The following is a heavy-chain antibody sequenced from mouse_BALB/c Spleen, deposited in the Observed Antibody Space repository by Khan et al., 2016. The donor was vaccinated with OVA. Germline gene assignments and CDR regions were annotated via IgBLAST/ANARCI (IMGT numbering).Heavy chain of an antibody. CDR3: SEYPPYYVMAY. V-gene: IGHV2-6-5*01. Sequence: QVQLKESGPGLVAPSQSLSITCTVSGFSLTDYAVSWIRQPPGKGLEWMGVIRAGGSKYYNSALKSRLGITKDNSKSHVFLKMNIRQTDSTAMSYCSEYPPYYVMAYWGQGTSVTVSS. J-gene: IGHJ4*01. CDR1: GFSLTDYA. CDR2: IRAGGSK.